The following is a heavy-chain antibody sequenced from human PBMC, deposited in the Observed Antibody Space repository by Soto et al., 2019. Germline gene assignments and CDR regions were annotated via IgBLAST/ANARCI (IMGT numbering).Heavy chain of an antibody. J-gene: IGHJ4*02. CDR2: IIPIFGTA. CDR3: AREVAVAGTGYYFDY. Sequence: SVKVSCKASGGTFSSYAISWVRQAPGQGLEWMGGIIPIFGTANYAQKFQGRVTITADESTSTAYMELSSLRSEDTAVYYCAREVAVAGTGYYFDYWGQGTLVTVSS. V-gene: IGHV1-69*13. CDR1: GGTFSSYA. D-gene: IGHD6-19*01.